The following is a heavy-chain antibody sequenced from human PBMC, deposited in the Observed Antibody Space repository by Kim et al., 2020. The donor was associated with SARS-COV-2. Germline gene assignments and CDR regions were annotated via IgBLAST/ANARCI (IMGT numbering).Heavy chain of an antibody. CDR3: AKARLTDSNWFDP. D-gene: IGHD2-8*01. CDR2: INYNSGRI. J-gene: IGHJ5*02. CDR1: GFNIDDSA. Sequence: GGSLRLSCVAPGFNIDDSAMHWVRPAPGKGLEWVSGINYNSGRIAYADSVRGRFTISRDNAKNSLYLQMSSLRDDDTAFYYCAKARLTDSNWFDPWGQGTMVTVSS. V-gene: IGHV3-9*01.